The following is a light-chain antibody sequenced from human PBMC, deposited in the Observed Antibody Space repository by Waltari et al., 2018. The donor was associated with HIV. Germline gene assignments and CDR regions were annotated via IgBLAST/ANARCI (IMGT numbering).Light chain of an antibody. V-gene: IGLV2-11*01. J-gene: IGLJ3*02. Sequence: QSALTQPRSVSGSPGQSVTIPCTGTSSDVGAYNVVSWYQQHQGNAPKLLIYDVTTRPAGVPDRFSGSKSGNSASLIISGLQAGDEAHYFCCSYAGNYAWVFGGGTKLTVL. CDR2: DVT. CDR1: SSDVGAYNV. CDR3: CSYAGNYAWV.